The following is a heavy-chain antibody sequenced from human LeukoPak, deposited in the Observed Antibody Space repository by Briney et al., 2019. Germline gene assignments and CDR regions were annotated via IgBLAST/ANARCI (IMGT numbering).Heavy chain of an antibody. V-gene: IGHV3-23*01. CDR2: ISGSGGST. Sequence: PGGSLRLSCAASGFTFSSYAMSWVRQAPGKGLEWVSAISGSGGSTYYADSVKGRFTISSDNSKNTLYLQMNSLRAEDTAVYYCAKGIAYYYDSSGPDYWGQGTLVTVSS. CDR3: AKGIAYYYDSSGPDY. CDR1: GFTFSSYA. D-gene: IGHD3-22*01. J-gene: IGHJ4*02.